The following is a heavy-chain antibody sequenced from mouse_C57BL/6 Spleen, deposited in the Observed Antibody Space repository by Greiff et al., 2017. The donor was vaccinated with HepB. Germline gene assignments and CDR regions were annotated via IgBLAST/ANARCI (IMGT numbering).Heavy chain of an antibody. Sequence: QVQLQQPGAELVKPGASVKMSCKASGYTFTSYWITWVKQRPGQGLEWIGDIYPGSGSTNYNEKFKSKATLTVDTSSSTAYMQLSSLTSEDSAVYYCARSGGLRRPFAYWGQGTLVTVSA. CDR2: IYPGSGST. CDR1: GYTFTSYW. J-gene: IGHJ3*01. V-gene: IGHV1-55*01. D-gene: IGHD2-4*01. CDR3: ARSGGLRRPFAY.